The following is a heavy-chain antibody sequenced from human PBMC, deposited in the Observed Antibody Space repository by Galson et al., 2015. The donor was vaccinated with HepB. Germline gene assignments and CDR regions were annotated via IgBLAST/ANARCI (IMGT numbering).Heavy chain of an antibody. CDR3: ARDSHYYGGNSYYYYGMDV. CDR1: GFTFSSYG. CDR2: IWYDGSNK. D-gene: IGHD4-23*01. V-gene: IGHV3-33*01. Sequence: SLRLSCAASGFTFSSYGMHWVRLAPGKGLEWVAVIWYDGSNKYYADSVKGRFTISRDNSKNTLYLQMNSLRAEDTAVYYCARDSHYYGGNSYYYYGMDVWGQGTMVTVSS. J-gene: IGHJ6*02.